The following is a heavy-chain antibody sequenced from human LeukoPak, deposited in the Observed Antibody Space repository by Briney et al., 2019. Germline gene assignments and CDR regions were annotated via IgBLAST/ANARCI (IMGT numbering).Heavy chain of an antibody. D-gene: IGHD6-6*01. CDR2: INPNSGGT. Sequence: GASVKVSCKASGYTFTGYYIHWVRQAPGQGLEWMGWINPNSGGTNYAQKFQGRVTMTRDTSISTAYMELSRLRSDDTAVYYCARDFSSSVGGFDPWGQGTLVTVSS. J-gene: IGHJ5*02. V-gene: IGHV1-2*02. CDR3: ARDFSSSVGGFDP. CDR1: GYTFTGYY.